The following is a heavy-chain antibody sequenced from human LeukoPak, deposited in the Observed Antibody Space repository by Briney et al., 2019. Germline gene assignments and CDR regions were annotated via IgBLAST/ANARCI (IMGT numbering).Heavy chain of an antibody. J-gene: IGHJ3*02. CDR1: GFTFTNYW. CDR3: ARDRPPAYGGSYFDAFDI. D-gene: IGHD1-26*01. Sequence: GGSLRLSCAASGFTFTNYWMTWVRQAPGKGLEWVANIDQDGSEKYYVDSVKGRFTISRDNAKNSLYLQMDSLRAEDTAFYYCARDRPPAYGGSYFDAFDIWGQGTMVTVSS. CDR2: IDQDGSEK. V-gene: IGHV3-7*01.